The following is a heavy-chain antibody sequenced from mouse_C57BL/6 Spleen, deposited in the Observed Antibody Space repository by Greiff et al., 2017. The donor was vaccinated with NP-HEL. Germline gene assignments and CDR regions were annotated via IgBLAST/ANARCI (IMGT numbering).Heavy chain of an antibody. D-gene: IGHD1-1*01. CDR1: GYTFTSYW. V-gene: IGHV1-72*01. Sequence: QVQLQQSGAKLVKPGASVKLSCKASGYTFTSYWMHWVKQRPGRGLEWIGRIDPNSGGTKYNAKFKSKATLTVDKPSSTAYMQLSSLTSEDSAVYYCARWAGSTPQAWFAYWGQGTLVTVSA. CDR2: IDPNSGGT. J-gene: IGHJ3*01. CDR3: ARWAGSTPQAWFAY.